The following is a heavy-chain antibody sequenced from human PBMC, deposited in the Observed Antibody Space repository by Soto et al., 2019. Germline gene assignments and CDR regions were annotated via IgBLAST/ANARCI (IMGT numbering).Heavy chain of an antibody. CDR3: ARDVLGYCSSTSCPNTAGMDV. J-gene: IGHJ6*02. V-gene: IGHV4-31*03. D-gene: IGHD2-2*01. CDR1: GGSISSGGYY. CDR2: IYYSGST. Sequence: SETLSLTCTVSGGSISSGGYYWSWIRQHPGKGLEWIGYIYYSGSTYYNPSLKSRVTISVDTSKNQFSLKLSSVTAADPAVYYCARDVLGYCSSTSCPNTAGMDVWGQGATVTVSS.